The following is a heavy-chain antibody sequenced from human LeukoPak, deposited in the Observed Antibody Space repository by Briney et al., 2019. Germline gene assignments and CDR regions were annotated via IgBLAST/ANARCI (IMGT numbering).Heavy chain of an antibody. V-gene: IGHV3-74*01. CDR3: ARDSLYDSSGYYYRGAYYFDY. J-gene: IGHJ4*02. Sequence: GGSLRLSSAASGFTFSSYWMHWVRQAPGKGLVWVSRINSDGSSTSYADSVKGRFTISRDNAKNTLYLQMNSLRAEDTAVYYCARDSLYDSSGYYYRGAYYFDYWGQGTLVTVSS. CDR2: INSDGSST. CDR1: GFTFSSYW. D-gene: IGHD3-22*01.